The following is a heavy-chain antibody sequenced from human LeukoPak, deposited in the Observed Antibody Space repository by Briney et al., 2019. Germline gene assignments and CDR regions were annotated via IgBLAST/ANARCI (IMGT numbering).Heavy chain of an antibody. CDR2: ISAYNGNT. Sequence: GASVKVSCEASGYTFTSYGISWVRQAPGQGLEWMGWISAYNGNTNYAQKLQGRVTMTTDTSTSTAYMELRSLRSDDTAVYYCARNYDILTGYGFFDYWGQGTLVTVSS. CDR3: ARNYDILTGYGFFDY. CDR1: GYTFTSYG. J-gene: IGHJ4*02. V-gene: IGHV1-18*01. D-gene: IGHD3-9*01.